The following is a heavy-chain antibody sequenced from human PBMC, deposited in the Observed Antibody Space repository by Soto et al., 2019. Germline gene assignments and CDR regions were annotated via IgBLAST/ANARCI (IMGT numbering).Heavy chain of an antibody. CDR1: GYTFTSYY. V-gene: IGHV1-46*01. Sequence: QVQLAQSGAEVKKPGASMKASCQASGYTFTSYYIHWVRQAPGQGLEWMGVSHVGADTTMYPQKFQGSVTRTRDMSTSTVDMELSSLISEDTAVYFCAREGSCTQYFDYWGQGTLVTVSS. D-gene: IGHD6-19*01. CDR3: AREGSCTQYFDY. CDR2: SHVGADTT. J-gene: IGHJ4*02.